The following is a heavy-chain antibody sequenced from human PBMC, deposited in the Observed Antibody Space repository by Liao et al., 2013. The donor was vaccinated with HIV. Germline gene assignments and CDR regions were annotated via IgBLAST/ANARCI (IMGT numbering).Heavy chain of an antibody. V-gene: IGHV4-4*08. J-gene: IGHJ6*03. CDR1: GASISNDY. D-gene: IGHD1-26*01. Sequence: QVQLQEAGPGLVKPSETLSLTCNVSGASISNDYWGWIRQSPGKGLEWIGYGHNSGTTKYNPSLKGRVTISVDMSKNQLSLELSSVTAADTGVYYCARDGGYSETYYQGHYYYMDVWGKGTTVTVSS. CDR2: GHNSGTT. CDR3: ARDGGYSETYYQGHYYYMDV.